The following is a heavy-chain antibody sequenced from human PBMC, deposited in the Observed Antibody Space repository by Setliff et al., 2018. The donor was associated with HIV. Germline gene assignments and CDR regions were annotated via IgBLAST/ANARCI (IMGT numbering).Heavy chain of an antibody. CDR1: GGSISGYY. D-gene: IGHD6-19*01. CDR3: VRHGGWYGGSEYFQH. Sequence: PSETLSLTCSVSGGSISGYYWHWIRQPPGKGLEWIGYIYTSGSTNYNPSLKSRVTISLDTSNDRFSLRLSSVTAADTAAYYFVRHGGWYGGSEYFQHWGQGTLVTVSS. J-gene: IGHJ1*01. V-gene: IGHV4-59*08. CDR2: IYTSGST.